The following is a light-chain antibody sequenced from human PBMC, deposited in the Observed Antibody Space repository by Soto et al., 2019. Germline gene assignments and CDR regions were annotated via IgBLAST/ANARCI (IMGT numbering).Light chain of an antibody. CDR2: EVN. V-gene: IGLV2-14*01. CDR3: SSYTRTSTLV. CDR1: SSDVGAYNY. J-gene: IGLJ3*02. Sequence: QYALTQPASVSGSPGQSITISCTGTSSDVGAYNYVSWYQLHPDKAPKLMIYEVNNRPSGVSDRFSGSKSGNTASLTISGLQAEAEADYYCSSYTRTSTLVFGGGTKLTVL.